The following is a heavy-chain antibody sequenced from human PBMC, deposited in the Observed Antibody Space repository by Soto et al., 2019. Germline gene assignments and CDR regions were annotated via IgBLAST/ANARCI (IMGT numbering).Heavy chain of an antibody. V-gene: IGHV4-59*01. Sequence: PSETLSLTCTVSGGSISSYYWSWIRQPPGKGLEWIGYIYYSGSTNYNPSLKSRVTTSVDTSKNQFSLKLSSVTAADTAVYYCARANFGIAAAGDPYYYYGMDVWGQGTTVTVSS. CDR2: IYYSGST. CDR1: GGSISSYY. J-gene: IGHJ6*02. D-gene: IGHD6-13*01. CDR3: ARANFGIAAAGDPYYYYGMDV.